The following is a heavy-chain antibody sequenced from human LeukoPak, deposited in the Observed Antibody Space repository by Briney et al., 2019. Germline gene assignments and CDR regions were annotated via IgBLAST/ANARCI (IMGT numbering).Heavy chain of an antibody. CDR1: GDSISNYY. CDR2: IYYSGIT. D-gene: IGHD3-10*01. V-gene: IGHV4-59*01. J-gene: IGHJ4*02. CDR3: AREVPGYYGSGTYHIVGPYFDY. Sequence: SETLSLTCTVSGDSISNYYWSWIRQPPGKGLERICYIYYSGITNYNPSLRSRVTISVYTSKNQFSLKLSYVPAADTVVYYCAREVPGYYGSGTYHIVGPYFDYWGQGTLVTVSS.